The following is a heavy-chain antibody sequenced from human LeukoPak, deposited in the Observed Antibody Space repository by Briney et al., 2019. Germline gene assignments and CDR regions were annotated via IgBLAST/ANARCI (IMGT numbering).Heavy chain of an antibody. V-gene: IGHV3-30*02. CDR1: GFTFSSYG. J-gene: IGHJ4*02. D-gene: IGHD6-13*01. Sequence: GGSLRLSCAASGFTFSSYGMHWVRQAPGKGLEWVTFIRYDGSNKYYADSVKGRFTISRDNSKSTLYLQMNSLRAEDTAVYYCAKDEYSSSHSYYFDYWGQGTLVTVSS. CDR2: IRYDGSNK. CDR3: AKDEYSSSHSYYFDY.